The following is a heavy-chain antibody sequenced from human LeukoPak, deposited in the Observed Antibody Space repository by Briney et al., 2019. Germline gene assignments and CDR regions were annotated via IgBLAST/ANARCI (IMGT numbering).Heavy chain of an antibody. CDR2: INQNENEK. J-gene: IGHJ4*02. V-gene: IGHV3-7*01. CDR1: GFTFGHYW. Sequence: GGSLRLSCVVSGFTFGHYWMSWVRQAPGKGLEWVANINQNENEKYYADSVKGRFTVFRDNAKNSLYLQMSSLRAEDTAVYYCVNDQARERGYWGQGTLVTVSS. CDR3: VNDQARERGY. D-gene: IGHD1-1*01.